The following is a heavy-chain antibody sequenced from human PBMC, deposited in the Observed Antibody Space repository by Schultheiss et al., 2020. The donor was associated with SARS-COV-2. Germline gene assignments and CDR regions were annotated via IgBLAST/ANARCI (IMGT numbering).Heavy chain of an antibody. CDR3: ARDLAAAAPPGMGY. CDR2: ISYDGSNK. D-gene: IGHD6-13*01. CDR1: GFTFSSYA. V-gene: IGHV3-30*04. J-gene: IGHJ4*02. Sequence: GGSLRLSCSASGFTFSSYAMHWVRQAPGKGLEWVAVISYDGSNKYYADSVKGRFTISRDNSKNTLYLQMNSLRAEDTAVYYCARDLAAAAPPGMGYWGQG.